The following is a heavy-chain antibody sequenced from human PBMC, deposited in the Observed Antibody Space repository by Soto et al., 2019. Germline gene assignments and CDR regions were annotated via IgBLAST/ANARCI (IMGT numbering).Heavy chain of an antibody. J-gene: IGHJ5*02. CDR2: INHSGST. CDR3: ARNPPARASGNNWFDP. Sequence: QVQLQQWGAGLLKPSETLSLTCAVYGGSFSGYYWSWIRQPPGKGLEWIGEINHSGSTNYNPSLNSRVTISVDTSKNQCSLKLSSVTAADTAVYYCARNPPARASGNNWFDPWGQGTLVTVSS. CDR1: GGSFSGYY. V-gene: IGHV4-34*01.